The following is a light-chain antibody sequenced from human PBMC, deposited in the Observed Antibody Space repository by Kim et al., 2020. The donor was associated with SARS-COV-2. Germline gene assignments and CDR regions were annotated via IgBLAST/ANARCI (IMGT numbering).Light chain of an antibody. V-gene: IGKV3-20*01. J-gene: IGKJ1*01. Sequence: EIVLTQSPGTLSLSPGERATLSCRASQSVSTNYLAWYQQKRGQAPRLLIYGSSRRATGIPDRFSGSGSGTDFILTISRLEPEDFAMYYCQQYSSFPRTFGQGTKVDIK. CDR1: QSVSTNY. CDR2: GSS. CDR3: QQYSSFPRT.